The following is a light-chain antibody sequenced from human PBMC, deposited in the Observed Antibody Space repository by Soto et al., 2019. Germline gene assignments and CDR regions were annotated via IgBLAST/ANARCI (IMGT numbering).Light chain of an antibody. CDR2: GAS. CDR1: QSVSSSY. Sequence: EILLTQCPGTLCLSPGERATLACRASQSVSSSYLAWYQQKPGQAPRLLFYGASSRATVIPDRFSGSGSGTDFTLIISSLQSEDFAVYYYQHYGSSLTFGLGTKVEN. V-gene: IGKV3-20*01. CDR3: QHYGSSLT. J-gene: IGKJ4*02.